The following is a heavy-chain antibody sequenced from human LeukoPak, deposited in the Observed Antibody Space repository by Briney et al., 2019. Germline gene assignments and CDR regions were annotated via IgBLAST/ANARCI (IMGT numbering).Heavy chain of an antibody. J-gene: IGHJ3*02. V-gene: IGHV3-23*01. Sequence: PGGSLRLSCAASGFTFSSYAMRWVRQAPVKGLEWVSTITGSGDRTYYADSVKGRFTISRDNAKNSLYLQMNSLRAEDTAVYYCARARDSSGWFDAFDIWGQGTMVTVSS. CDR2: ITGSGDRT. CDR3: ARARDSSGWFDAFDI. CDR1: GFTFSSYA. D-gene: IGHD6-19*01.